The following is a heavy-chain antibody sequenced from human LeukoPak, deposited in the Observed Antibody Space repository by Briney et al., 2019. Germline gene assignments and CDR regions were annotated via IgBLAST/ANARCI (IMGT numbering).Heavy chain of an antibody. Sequence: SETLSLTCTVSGDSISSSNYYWGWIRQPPGKVLEWLRSISYRGNTYYLSSLKSRVTISVDMSKNQFSLMLSSMTAADRAVYYCARGQLALDYYNGLDVWGQGTTVTVSS. D-gene: IGHD1-1*01. CDR2: ISYRGNT. J-gene: IGHJ6*02. V-gene: IGHV4-39*01. CDR3: ARGQLALDYYNGLDV. CDR1: GDSISSSNYY.